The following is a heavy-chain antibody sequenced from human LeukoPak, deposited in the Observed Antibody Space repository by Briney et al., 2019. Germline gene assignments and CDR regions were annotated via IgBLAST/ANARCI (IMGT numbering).Heavy chain of an antibody. D-gene: IGHD4-17*01. CDR1: GYTFTSYH. Sequence: ASVKVSCKTSGYTFTSYHINWVRQATGQGLEWMGWMNPYSGDRGYAQKFQGRVSITSDTSISTAYMELSSLRSDDTAVYFCARTTSLTASGYDYWGQGTPVTVSS. CDR3: ARTTSLTASGYDY. CDR2: MNPYSGDR. J-gene: IGHJ4*02. V-gene: IGHV1-8*03.